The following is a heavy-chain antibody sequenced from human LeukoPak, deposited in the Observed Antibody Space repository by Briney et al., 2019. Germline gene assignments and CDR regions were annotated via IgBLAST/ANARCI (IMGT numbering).Heavy chain of an antibody. J-gene: IGHJ4*02. Sequence: PSETLSLTCTVSGGSVSTYYWSWIRQPPGKGLEWIGYIFYRGSTNYSPSLKSRVTISVDTSKNQLSLKLDSVTAADTAVYYCARPYYGDYMNGDYWGQGTLVTVSS. CDR1: GGSVSTYY. CDR3: ARPYYGDYMNGDY. V-gene: IGHV4-59*02. D-gene: IGHD4-17*01. CDR2: IFYRGST.